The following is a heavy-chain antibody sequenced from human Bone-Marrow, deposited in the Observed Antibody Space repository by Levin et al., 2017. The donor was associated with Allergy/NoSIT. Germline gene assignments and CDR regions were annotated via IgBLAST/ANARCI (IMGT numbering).Heavy chain of an antibody. V-gene: IGHV1-69*06. CDR2: IIPIFGAV. Sequence: GASVKVSCTASGGNFSSDAINWVRQAPGQGLEWMGGIIPIFGAVNYAQKFQGRVTITADKTTNTAYMELSSLRSADTAVYYCARQYCSSTSCRAYYLDVWGKGTTVTVAS. J-gene: IGHJ6*03. CDR3: ARQYCSSTSCRAYYLDV. D-gene: IGHD2-2*01. CDR1: GGNFSSDA.